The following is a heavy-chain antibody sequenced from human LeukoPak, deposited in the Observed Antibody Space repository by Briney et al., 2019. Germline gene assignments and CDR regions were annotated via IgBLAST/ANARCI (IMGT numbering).Heavy chain of an antibody. CDR1: GDSIRSSIYY. Sequence: SETLSLTCGVSGDSIRSSIYYWGWIRQPPGKGLEWIGSVYYDGSAYYNPSLTSRVTISVDPSKNQLSLKLSSVTAADTAVYYCARPLTRGGTYYVWGQGTLVTVSS. J-gene: IGHJ4*02. V-gene: IGHV4-39*01. CDR2: VYYDGSA. D-gene: IGHD1-26*01. CDR3: ARPLTRGGTYYV.